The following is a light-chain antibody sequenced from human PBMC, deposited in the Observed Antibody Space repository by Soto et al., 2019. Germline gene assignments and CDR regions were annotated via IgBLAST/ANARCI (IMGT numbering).Light chain of an antibody. CDR3: QTWGAGIVV. J-gene: IGLJ2*01. CDR2: LNSDGSH. V-gene: IGLV4-69*01. CDR1: GGHSSNA. Sequence: MLTQTPSASASLGASVKLTCTLSGGHSSNAIAWLQQQPEKGPRLLMKLNSDGSHNKGDEIPDRFSGASSGAERYLTISSLQSEDEADYYCQTWGAGIVVFGGGTKVTVL.